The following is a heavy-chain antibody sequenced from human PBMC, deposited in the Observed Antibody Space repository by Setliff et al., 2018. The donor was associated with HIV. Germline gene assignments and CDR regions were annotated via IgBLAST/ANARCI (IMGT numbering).Heavy chain of an antibody. CDR2: SHYSGST. CDR3: ARGNNGYYYDSSGYYH. J-gene: IGHJ5*02. V-gene: IGHV4-59*01. Sequence: SETLSLTCTVSGASIRSDYWSWIRQPPGKGLEWIGYSHYSGSTIYSPSLTGRVTISVDTSKSQFSLRLSSVTAADTAVYYCARGNNGYYYDSSGYYHWGQGTLVTVSS. CDR1: GASIRSDY. D-gene: IGHD3-22*01.